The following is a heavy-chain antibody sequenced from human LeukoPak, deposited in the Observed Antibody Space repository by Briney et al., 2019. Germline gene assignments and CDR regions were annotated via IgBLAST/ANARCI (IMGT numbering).Heavy chain of an antibody. CDR1: GFTFSNYG. D-gene: IGHD5-18*01. CDR3: AKDPGYRDF. Sequence: GGSLRLSCAASGFTFSNYGMHWVRQAPGKELEWVAYIRNDGSNNYYEDSVKGRFTISRDNSKNTLYLQMNSLRAEDTAMYFCAKDPGYRDFWGQGTLVTVSS. CDR2: IRNDGSNN. V-gene: IGHV3-30*02. J-gene: IGHJ4*02.